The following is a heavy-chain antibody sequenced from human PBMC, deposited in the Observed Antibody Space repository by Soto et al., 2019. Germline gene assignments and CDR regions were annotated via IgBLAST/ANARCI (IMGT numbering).Heavy chain of an antibody. V-gene: IGHV3-53*04. Sequence: GGSLRLSCAASGFTVSSNYMSWVRQAPGKGLEWVSVIYSGGSTYYADSVKGRFTISRHNSKNTLYLQMNSLRAEDTAVYYCARDRGWGAYYYYMDVWGKGTTVTVSS. CDR1: GFTVSSNY. CDR3: ARDRGWGAYYYYMDV. CDR2: IYSGGST. D-gene: IGHD3-10*01. J-gene: IGHJ6*03.